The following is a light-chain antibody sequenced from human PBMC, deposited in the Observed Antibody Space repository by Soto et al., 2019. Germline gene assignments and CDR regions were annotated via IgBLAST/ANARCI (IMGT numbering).Light chain of an antibody. V-gene: IGLV1-40*01. CDR2: GNS. CDR3: QSYDSSLSGWV. J-gene: IGLJ3*02. Sequence: QSVLTQPPSVSGAPGQRVTISCTGSSSNVGAGYDVYWYQQHPGKAPKLLIYGNSNRPSGVPDRFSGSKSGTSASLAITGLQAEDEADYYCQSYDSSLSGWVFGGGTKLTVL. CDR1: SSNVGAGYD.